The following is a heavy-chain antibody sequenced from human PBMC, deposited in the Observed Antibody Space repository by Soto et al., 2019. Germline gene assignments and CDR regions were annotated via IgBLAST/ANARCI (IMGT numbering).Heavy chain of an antibody. CDR2: IYYSGST. CDR1: GGSIISYS. J-gene: IGHJ4*02. D-gene: IGHD1-1*01. Sequence: PSETLSVTCTVSGGSIISYSWSWIRETPGKGLEWIGYIYYSGSTNYNPSLKSRVTISVDTSKNQFSLKLSSVTAADTALYSCARRYGYSFDYWGQGTLVTVSA. CDR3: ARRYGYSFDY. V-gene: IGHV4-59*08.